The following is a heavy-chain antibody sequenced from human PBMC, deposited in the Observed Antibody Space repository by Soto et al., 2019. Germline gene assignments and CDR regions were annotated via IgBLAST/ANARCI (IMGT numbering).Heavy chain of an antibody. D-gene: IGHD2-2*01. CDR1: GYTFTSYY. CDR3: ARDSEDCSSTSCREYFQH. Sequence: QVQLVQSGAEVKKPGASVKVSCKASGYTFTSYYMHWVRQAPGQGLAWMGIINPSGGSTSYAQNFQGRVTMTTDTSTSTVYMELSSLRSEDTAVYYCARDSEDCSSTSCREYFQHWGQGTLVTVSS. V-gene: IGHV1-46*01. CDR2: INPSGGST. J-gene: IGHJ1*01.